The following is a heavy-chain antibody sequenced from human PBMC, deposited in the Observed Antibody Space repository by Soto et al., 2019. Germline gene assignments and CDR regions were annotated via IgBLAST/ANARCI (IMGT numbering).Heavy chain of an antibody. Sequence: QVHLVQSGAXVKXPXASVKVSCKASGYTFTSYGITWVRQAPGQGLEWMGWISAHNGNTDYAQKLQGRVIVTRDTSTSTAYMELRSLISDDTAVYYCARGRYGDYWGQGALVTVSS. CDR2: ISAHNGNT. V-gene: IGHV1-18*01. CDR3: ARGRYGDY. D-gene: IGHD1-1*01. J-gene: IGHJ4*02. CDR1: GYTFTSYG.